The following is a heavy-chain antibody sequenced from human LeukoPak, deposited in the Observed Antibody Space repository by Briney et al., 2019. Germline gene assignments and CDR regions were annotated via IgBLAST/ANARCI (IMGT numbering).Heavy chain of an antibody. J-gene: IGHJ4*02. Sequence: SETLSLTCDVYGGSFSGYYWSWIRQPPGKGLEWIGEINHSGSTNYNPSLKSRVTISVDTSKNQFSLKLSSVTAADTAVYYCARGRIYYYDSSGSSRFDYWGQGTLVTVSS. V-gene: IGHV4-34*01. CDR3: ARGRIYYYDSSGSSRFDY. CDR1: GGSFSGYY. D-gene: IGHD3-22*01. CDR2: INHSGST.